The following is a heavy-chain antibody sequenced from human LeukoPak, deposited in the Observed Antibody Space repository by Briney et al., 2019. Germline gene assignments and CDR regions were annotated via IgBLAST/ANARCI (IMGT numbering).Heavy chain of an antibody. CDR2: IYYSGST. J-gene: IGHJ4*02. Sequence: PSETLSLTCTVSGGSISSYYWSWIRQPPGKGLEWIGNIYYSGSTNYNPALKSRVTISVDTSKSQFSLKLSSVTAADTAVYYCASSRGSGSFYFDYWGQGTLVTVSS. V-gene: IGHV4-59*08. D-gene: IGHD3-10*01. CDR3: ASSRGSGSFYFDY. CDR1: GGSISSYY.